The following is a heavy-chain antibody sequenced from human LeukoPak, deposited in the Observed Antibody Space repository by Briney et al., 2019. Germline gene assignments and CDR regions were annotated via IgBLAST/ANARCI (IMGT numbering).Heavy chain of an antibody. V-gene: IGHV1-18*01. CDR1: GYTFTSYG. CDR3: ARVILLPRYGDYVGTTAPGAFDI. CDR2: ISAYNGNT. D-gene: IGHD4-17*01. J-gene: IGHJ3*02. Sequence: GASVKVSCKASGYTFTSYGISWVRQAPGQGLEWMGWISAYNGNTNYAQKLQGRVTMTTDTSTSTAYMELRSLRSDDTAVYYCARVILLPRYGDYVGTTAPGAFDIWGQGTMVTVSS.